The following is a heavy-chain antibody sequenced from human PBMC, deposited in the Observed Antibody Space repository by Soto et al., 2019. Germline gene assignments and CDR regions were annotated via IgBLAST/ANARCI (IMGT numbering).Heavy chain of an antibody. CDR2: IYYSGST. Sequence: PSETLSLTCTVSGGSISSYYWSWIRQPPGKGLEWIGYIYYSGSTNYNPFLKSRVTISVDTSKNQFSLKLSSVTAADTAVYYCAKSSWSKNWFDPWGQGTLVTVSS. CDR3: AKSSWSKNWFDP. V-gene: IGHV4-59*01. J-gene: IGHJ5*02. D-gene: IGHD3-3*01. CDR1: GGSISSYY.